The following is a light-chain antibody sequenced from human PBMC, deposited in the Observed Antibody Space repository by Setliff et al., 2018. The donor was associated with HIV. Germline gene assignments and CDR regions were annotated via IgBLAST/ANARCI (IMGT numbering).Light chain of an antibody. J-gene: IGLJ1*01. Sequence: QSVLTQPRSVSGSPGQSVTISCTGTSSDVGGYNYVSWYQQHPGKAPKLMIYDVSKRPSGVPDRFSGSKSGNTASLTIYGLQAEDEADYNCCSYAGSYTFVFGTGTKV. CDR1: SSDVGGYNY. CDR3: CSYAGSYTFV. CDR2: DVS. V-gene: IGLV2-11*01.